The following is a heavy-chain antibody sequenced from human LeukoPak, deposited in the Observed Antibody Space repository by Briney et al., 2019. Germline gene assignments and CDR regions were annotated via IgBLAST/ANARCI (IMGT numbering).Heavy chain of an antibody. J-gene: IGHJ4*02. V-gene: IGHV3-30*18. CDR3: AKRPSDYGDYVTYFDS. CDR2: ISDDGGNK. CDR1: GFSFISYG. Sequence: GGSLRLSCAASGFSFISYGMQWDRQAPGRGLEWVGAISDDGGNKKYADSVKGRFTISRDNSKDTMYLQMNSLRDEDTAVYYCAKRPSDYGDYVTYFDSWGQGTLVTVSS. D-gene: IGHD4-17*01.